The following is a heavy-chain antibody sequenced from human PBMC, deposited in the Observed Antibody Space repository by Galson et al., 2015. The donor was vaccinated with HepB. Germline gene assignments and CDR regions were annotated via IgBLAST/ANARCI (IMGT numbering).Heavy chain of an antibody. J-gene: IGHJ6*02. D-gene: IGHD2-2*01. CDR1: GYTFTSYA. CDR2: INAGNGNT. CDR3: ARDMAGAPAARIHYYYYYGMDV. Sequence: SVKVSCKASGYTFTSYAMHWVRQAPGQRLEWMGWINAGNGNTKYSQKFQGRVTITRDTSASTAYMELSSLRSEDTAVYYCARDMAGAPAARIHYYYYYGMDVWGQGTTVTVSS. V-gene: IGHV1-3*01.